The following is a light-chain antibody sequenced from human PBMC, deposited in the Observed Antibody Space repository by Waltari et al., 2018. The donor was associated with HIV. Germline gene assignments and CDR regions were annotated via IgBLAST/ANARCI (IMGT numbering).Light chain of an antibody. CDR2: EVQ. CDR1: SSAVGIYNI. Sequence: QSPLPQPPSVSGSPVHSLTLSSPGTSSAVGIYNIFSWYHHLPGKAPKRIIFEVQKRPSGISNRFSGSKSGNTASLTISGLQADDEADYFCCSFAGSSTYVFGSGTKVTVL. J-gene: IGLJ1*01. CDR3: CSFAGSSTYV. V-gene: IGLV2-23*02.